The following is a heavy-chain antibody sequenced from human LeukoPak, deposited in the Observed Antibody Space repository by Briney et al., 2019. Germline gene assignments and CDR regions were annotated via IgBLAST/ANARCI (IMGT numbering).Heavy chain of an antibody. CDR3: ARDLVNYDILTGLLDY. Sequence: PGGSLRLSCAASGFTFSDYYMSWIRQAPGKGLEWVSYISSSGSTIYYADSVKGRFTISRDNAKNSLYLQMNSLRAEDTAVYYCARDLVNYDILTGLLDYWGQGTLVTVSS. J-gene: IGHJ4*02. CDR1: GFTFSDYY. D-gene: IGHD3-9*01. CDR2: ISSSGSTI. V-gene: IGHV3-11*01.